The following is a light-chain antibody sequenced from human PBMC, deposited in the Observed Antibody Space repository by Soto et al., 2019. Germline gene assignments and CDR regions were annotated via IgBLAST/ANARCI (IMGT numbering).Light chain of an antibody. Sequence: QSVLTQPASVSGSPGQSITISCTGTSGDVGGYNYVSWYQQHPGKAPKLMTYDVTKRPSGVSDRFSGSKSGNTASLTISGLQAEDEGDYYCSSYTSTSHVVFGGGTKLTVL. J-gene: IGLJ2*01. CDR3: SSYTSTSHVV. CDR2: DVT. V-gene: IGLV2-14*03. CDR1: SGDVGGYNY.